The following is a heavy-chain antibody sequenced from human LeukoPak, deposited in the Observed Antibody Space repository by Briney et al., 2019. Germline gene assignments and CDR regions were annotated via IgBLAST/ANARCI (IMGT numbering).Heavy chain of an antibody. CDR1: GFTFSSYG. CDR3: VRDVKNPSTVIGLFDY. J-gene: IGHJ4*02. Sequence: PGGSLRLSCAASGFTFSSYGMHWVRQAPGKGLEWVAVISYDGSNKYYADSVKGRFTISRDNSKNTLYLQMNSLRAEDTAVYYCVRDVKNPSTVIGLFDYWGQGTLVTVSS. D-gene: IGHD2-21*01. CDR2: ISYDGSNK. V-gene: IGHV3-30*03.